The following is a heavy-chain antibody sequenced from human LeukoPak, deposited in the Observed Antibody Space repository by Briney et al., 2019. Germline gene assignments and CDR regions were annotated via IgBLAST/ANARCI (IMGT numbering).Heavy chain of an antibody. CDR3: AKNVGLQWFQYGMDV. V-gene: IGHV3-23*01. J-gene: IGHJ6*02. Sequence: GGSLRLSCAASGFTFSSDTMSWVRHAPGKGLEWVSAISGSGGSTYYADSVKGRFTISRDNSKNTLYLQMNSLRAEDTAVYYCAKNVGLQWFQYGMDVWGQGTTVTVSS. CDR1: GFTFSSDT. D-gene: IGHD3-10*01. CDR2: ISGSGGST.